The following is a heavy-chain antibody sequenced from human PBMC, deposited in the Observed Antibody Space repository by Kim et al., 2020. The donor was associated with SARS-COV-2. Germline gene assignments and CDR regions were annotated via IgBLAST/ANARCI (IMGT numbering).Heavy chain of an antibody. CDR3: TALIVVNEDSDY. J-gene: IGHJ4*02. V-gene: IGHV3-64D*06. CDR2: ISEKGNT. CDR1: GFTFSRYA. Sequence: GGSLRLSCSASGFTFSRYAMHWVRQAPGKTLTYVSGISEKGNTYYTASVKGRFTISRDNSKNTPYLQLSSLGAEDTAVYYCTALIVVNEDSDYWCQGTL. D-gene: IGHD3-22*01.